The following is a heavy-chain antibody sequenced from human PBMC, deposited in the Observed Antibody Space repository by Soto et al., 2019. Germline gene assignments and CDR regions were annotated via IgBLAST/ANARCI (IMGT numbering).Heavy chain of an antibody. CDR2: INPILSMS. D-gene: IGHD3-10*01. Sequence: QVQLVQSGAEVKKPGSSVRVSCKASGDTFSFYSINWVRQAPGLGLEWMGRINPILSMSNYAQRFQGRVTVTADKSTTTAYMELSSLWSEDTAMYYCASSYGSGYRAFDYWGQGALVTVSS. CDR3: ASSYGSGYRAFDY. J-gene: IGHJ4*02. V-gene: IGHV1-69*02. CDR1: GDTFSFYS.